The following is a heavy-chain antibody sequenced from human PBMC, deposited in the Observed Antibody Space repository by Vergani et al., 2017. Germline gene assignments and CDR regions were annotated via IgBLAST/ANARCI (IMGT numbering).Heavy chain of an antibody. CDR1: GGTFSSYA. V-gene: IGHV1-69*06. Sequence: QVQLVQSGAEVKKPGSSVKVSCKASGGTFSSYAISWVRQAPGQGLEWMGGIIPIFGTANYAQKFQGRVTITADKSTSTAYMELSSLRAEDTAVYYCARGGRSTLNLGRSADYGDYVYYYGMDVWGQGTTVTVSS. CDR2: IIPIFGTA. D-gene: IGHD4-17*01. J-gene: IGHJ6*02. CDR3: ARGGRSTLNLGRSADYGDYVYYYGMDV.